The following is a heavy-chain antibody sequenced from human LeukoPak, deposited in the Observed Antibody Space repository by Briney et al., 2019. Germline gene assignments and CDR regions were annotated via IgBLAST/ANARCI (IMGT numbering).Heavy chain of an antibody. Sequence: SETLSLTCTVSGYSISSGYYWGWIRPPPGKGREWIGIIYHSGSTYYNPSLKSRVTISVDTSKNQFSLKLSSVTAADTAVYYCARDSGTYGSGSSRILAKFDPWGQGTLVTVSS. D-gene: IGHD3-10*01. J-gene: IGHJ5*02. CDR1: GYSISSGYY. CDR3: ARDSGTYGSGSSRILAKFDP. CDR2: IYHSGST. V-gene: IGHV4-38-2*02.